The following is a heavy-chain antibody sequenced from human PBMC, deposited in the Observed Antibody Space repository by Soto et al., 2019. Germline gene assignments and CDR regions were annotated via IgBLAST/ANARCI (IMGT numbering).Heavy chain of an antibody. J-gene: IGHJ5*02. CDR3: ARFIFGSWYGVVGNNWFDP. CDR2: IYYSGST. Sequence: PSETLSLTCTVSGGSISSYYWSWIRQPPGKGLEWIGYIYYSGSTNYNPSLKSRVTISVDTSKNQFSLKLSSVTAADTAVYYCARFIFGSWYGVVGNNWFDPWGQGTLVTVSS. V-gene: IGHV4-59*01. D-gene: IGHD6-13*01. CDR1: GGSISSYY.